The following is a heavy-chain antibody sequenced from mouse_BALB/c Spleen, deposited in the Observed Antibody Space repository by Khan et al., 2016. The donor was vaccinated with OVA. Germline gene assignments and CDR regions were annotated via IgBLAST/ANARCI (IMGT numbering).Heavy chain of an antibody. CDR3: TRSGYGTVAY. D-gene: IGHD2-1*01. CDR2: INPSDGDT. Sequence: QVQLKQSGAELVKPGASVKLSCKASGYTFTSYYMYWVKQRPGQGLEWIGEINPSDGDTNFNEKFKSKATLTVDKSSSTVYMQLSSLTSEDSAVYYCTRSGYGTVAYRGQGTLVTVSA. CDR1: GYTFTSYY. J-gene: IGHJ3*01. V-gene: IGHV1S81*02.